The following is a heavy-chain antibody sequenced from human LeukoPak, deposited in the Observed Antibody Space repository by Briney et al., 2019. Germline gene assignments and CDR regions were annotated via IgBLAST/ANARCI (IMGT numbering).Heavy chain of an antibody. J-gene: IGHJ3*02. Sequence: SVRVSCKASGGTFSSYTISWVRQAPGQGLEWMGRISPIVGIANYAQKFQGRVTITADKSTTTAYMQLSSLRSEDTAVYYCARAADYYYDSSGNGAFDIWGQATMVTVSS. CDR3: ARAADYYYDSSGNGAFDI. CDR2: ISPIVGIA. V-gene: IGHV1-69*02. CDR1: GGTFSSYT. D-gene: IGHD3-22*01.